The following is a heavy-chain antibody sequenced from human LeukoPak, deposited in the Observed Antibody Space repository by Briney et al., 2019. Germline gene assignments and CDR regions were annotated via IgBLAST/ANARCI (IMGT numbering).Heavy chain of an antibody. Sequence: PGGSLRLSCTASGFTFGDYAMSWVRQAPGKGLEWVGFIRSKAYGGTTEYAASVKGRFTISRDDSKSIAYLQMNSLKTEDTAVYYCTRDQSDILAGYDYWGQGTLVTVSS. CDR3: TRDQSDILAGYDY. D-gene: IGHD3-9*01. J-gene: IGHJ4*02. CDR2: IRSKAYGGTT. V-gene: IGHV3-49*04. CDR1: GFTFGDYA.